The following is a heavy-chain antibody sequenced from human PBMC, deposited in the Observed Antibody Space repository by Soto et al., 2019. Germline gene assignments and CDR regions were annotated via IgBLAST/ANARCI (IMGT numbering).Heavy chain of an antibody. Sequence: TLSLTCTVSGGSISSYYWSWIRQPPGKGLEWIGYIYYSGSTNYNPSLKSRVTISVDTSKNQFSLKLSSVTAADTAVYYCARATMFRGVIYLGFYYWGQGTLVTVSS. J-gene: IGHJ4*02. V-gene: IGHV4-59*01. CDR1: GGSISSYY. CDR3: ARATMFRGVIYLGFYY. D-gene: IGHD3-10*01. CDR2: IYYSGST.